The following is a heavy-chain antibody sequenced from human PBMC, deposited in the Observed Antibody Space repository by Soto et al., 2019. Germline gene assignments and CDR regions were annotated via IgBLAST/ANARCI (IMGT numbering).Heavy chain of an antibody. V-gene: IGHV1-2*02. J-gene: IGHJ6*02. CDR1: GYTFTGYY. D-gene: IGHD3-3*01. CDR3: ARGGFGYYDXWSGYYNPRSYYYYGMDV. CDR2: INPNSGGT. Sequence: VASVKVSCKASGYTFTGYYMHWVRQAPGQGLEWMGWINPNSGGTNYAQKFQGRVTMTRDTSISTAYMELSRLRSDDTAVYYCARGGFGYYDXWSGYYNPRSYYYYGMDVWGQGTTVTVSS.